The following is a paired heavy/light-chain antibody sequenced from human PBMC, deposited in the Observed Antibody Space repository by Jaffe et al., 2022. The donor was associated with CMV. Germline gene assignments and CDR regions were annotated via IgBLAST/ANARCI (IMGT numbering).Heavy chain of an antibody. CDR1: GDTFTGYY. J-gene: IGHJ4*02. D-gene: IGHD3-9*01. CDR2: IHPNTGGT. CDR3: TSPGYYDGSYKDY. V-gene: IGHV1-2*02. Sequence: QVQLVQSGPEVRKAGASVKVSCKTSGDTFTGYYMHWVRQAPGQGLEWMGWIHPNTGGTKYAQKFEGRVTLTRDTSISTGYMEVNRLTYDDTAVYYCTSPGYYDGSYKDYWGQGTLVTVSS.
Light chain of an antibody. V-gene: IGKV3-20*01. J-gene: IGKJ5*01. CDR3: HQYAFSPRA. CDR1: QSVDSNY. CDR2: TAS. Sequence: EIVLTQSPGSLSLSPGERATLSCRASQSVDSNYLAWYQQRPGQAPRLLIYTASTRATGIPDRFSGSGSGTDFTLTISRLEPEDFAMYYCHQYAFSPRAFGQGTRLEIQ.